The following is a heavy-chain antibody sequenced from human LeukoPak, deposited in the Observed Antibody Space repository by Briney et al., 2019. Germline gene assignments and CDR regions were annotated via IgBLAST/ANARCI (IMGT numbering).Heavy chain of an antibody. J-gene: IGHJ5*02. CDR3: TKGSAAAGSNNWFDP. D-gene: IGHD6-13*01. Sequence: GGSLKLSCAASGFTFSGSAMHWVRQASGKGLEWVGRIRSKANSYATAYAASARGRFTISRDDSKNTAYLQMNSLNTEDTAVYYCTKGSAAAGSNNWFDPWGQGTLVTVST. V-gene: IGHV3-73*01. CDR1: GFTFSGSA. CDR2: IRSKANSYAT.